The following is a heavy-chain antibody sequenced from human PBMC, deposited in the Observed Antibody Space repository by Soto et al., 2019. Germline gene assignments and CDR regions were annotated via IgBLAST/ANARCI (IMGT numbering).Heavy chain of an antibody. CDR2: MNPNRGNT. Sequence: QGQLLQSGAKVKKPGPSVKVSCKPSGYTFTSYDINWVRQATGQGLGWLGWMNPNRGNTGKEQKFQGRVTMTRNTSISTAYMELSSLRSEDTAVYYCARERAVAGFDYWGQGTLVTVSS. CDR1: GYTFTSYD. J-gene: IGHJ4*02. D-gene: IGHD6-19*01. V-gene: IGHV1-8*01. CDR3: ARERAVAGFDY.